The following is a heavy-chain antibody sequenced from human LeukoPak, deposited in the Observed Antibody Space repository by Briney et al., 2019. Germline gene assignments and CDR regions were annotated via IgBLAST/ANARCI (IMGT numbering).Heavy chain of an antibody. J-gene: IGHJ4*03. V-gene: IGHV1-3*01. CDR2: INAANGNI. D-gene: IGHD1/OR15-1a*01. Sequence: ASVKVSCKASGYIFTNHGIHWVRQAPGQRLECMGWINAANGNIKYSPSFQGRVTFSGDISASTVYMEMISLRSEDTALYYCARDGGAGYGTTLLDYWGQGTTVTVSS. CDR1: GYIFTNHG. CDR3: ARDGGAGYGTTLLDY.